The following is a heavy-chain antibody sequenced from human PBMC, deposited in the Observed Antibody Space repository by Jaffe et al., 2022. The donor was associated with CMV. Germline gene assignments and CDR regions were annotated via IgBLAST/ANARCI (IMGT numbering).Heavy chain of an antibody. Sequence: QVQLQQWGAGLLKPSETLSLTCAVYGGSFSGYYWSWIRQPPGKGLEWIGEINHSGSTNYNPSLKSRVTISVDTSKNQFSLKLSSVTAADTAVYYCARGRPYCTNGVCPPLYYYMDVWGKGTTVTVSS. CDR2: INHSGST. CDR3: ARGRPYCTNGVCPPLYYYMDV. D-gene: IGHD2-8*01. CDR1: GGSFSGYY. J-gene: IGHJ6*03. V-gene: IGHV4-34*01.